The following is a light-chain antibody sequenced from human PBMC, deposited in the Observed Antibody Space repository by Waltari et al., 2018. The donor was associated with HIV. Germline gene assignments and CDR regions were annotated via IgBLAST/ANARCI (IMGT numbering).Light chain of an antibody. J-gene: IGLJ3*02. CDR3: GTWDISLSGGV. Sequence: QSVLTQPPSVSAAPGQKVTISCSNIGNDYVSWYQHLPGAAPKLVIYDNNTRPSGIPDRFSGSRSGTSATLAITGLLTGDEAVYYCGTWDISLSGGVFGGGTKLTVL. V-gene: IGLV1-51*01. CDR2: DNN. CDR1: NIGNDY.